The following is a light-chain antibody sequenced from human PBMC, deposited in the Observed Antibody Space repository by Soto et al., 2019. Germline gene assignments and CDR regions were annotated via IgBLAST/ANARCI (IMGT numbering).Light chain of an antibody. V-gene: IGKV3-15*01. CDR2: GAF. CDR3: QQYNKWPHT. Sequence: EIVMTQSPATLSVSPGGRVTLSCRASQSVDIDLAWYQQRPGQSPRLLVYGAFTRAAGLPARFSGRGSGTEFTLTISSLQFEDFALYYCQQYNKWPHTFGQGTKLEI. J-gene: IGKJ2*01. CDR1: QSVDID.